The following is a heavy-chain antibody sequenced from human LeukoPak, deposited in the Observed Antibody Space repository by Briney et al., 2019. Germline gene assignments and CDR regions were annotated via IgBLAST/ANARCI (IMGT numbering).Heavy chain of an antibody. Sequence: GGSLRLSCAASGXTLSDYYMSWIRQAPGKGLEWVSYISSSSYTNYADSVQGRFTISRDNAKNSLYLQMNSLRAEDTAVYYCARVTSSGWNFDYWGQGTLVTVSS. J-gene: IGHJ4*02. D-gene: IGHD6-19*01. CDR1: GXTLSDYY. V-gene: IGHV3-11*06. CDR2: ISSSSYT. CDR3: ARVTSSGWNFDY.